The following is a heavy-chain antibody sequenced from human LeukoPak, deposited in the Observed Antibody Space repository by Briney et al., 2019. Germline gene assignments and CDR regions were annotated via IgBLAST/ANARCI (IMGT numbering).Heavy chain of an antibody. J-gene: IGHJ4*02. CDR3: ARDEGSLLPRY. Sequence: GGTLRLSCAASGFIFSHYGMNWVRQAPGKGLEWVSGITSRSTTYYADSVKGRFTISRDNSKNTLYLQMNSLRAEDTAVYYCARDEGSLLPRYWGQGTLVTVSS. D-gene: IGHD3-22*01. CDR1: GFIFSHYG. CDR2: ITSRSTT. V-gene: IGHV3-23*01.